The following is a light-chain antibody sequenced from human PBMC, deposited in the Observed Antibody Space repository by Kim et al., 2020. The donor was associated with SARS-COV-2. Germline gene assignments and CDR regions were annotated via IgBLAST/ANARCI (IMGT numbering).Light chain of an antibody. Sequence: SSPGELPARSGRASRGVSSNYLAWFQQKPGQAPRLLIYGASSSITGIPDRFSGSGSGTDFTLTISRLEPEDFAVYYCQQYGSSPYTFGQGTRLEI. CDR1: RGVSSNY. CDR2: GAS. V-gene: IGKV3-20*01. J-gene: IGKJ2*01. CDR3: QQYGSSPYT.